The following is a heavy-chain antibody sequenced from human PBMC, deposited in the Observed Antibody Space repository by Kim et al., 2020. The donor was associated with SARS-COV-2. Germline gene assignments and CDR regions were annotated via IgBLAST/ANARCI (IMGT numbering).Heavy chain of an antibody. CDR2: ISSSSSYI. J-gene: IGHJ4*02. CDR1: GFTFSSYS. D-gene: IGHD6-13*01. V-gene: IGHV3-21*01. Sequence: GGSLRLSCAASGFTFSSYSMNWVRQAPGKGLEWVSSISSSSSYIYYADSVKGRFTISRDNAKNSLYLQMNSLRAEDTAVYYCARGNKQQLVSPCYYWGQGTLVTVSS. CDR3: ARGNKQQLVSPCYY.